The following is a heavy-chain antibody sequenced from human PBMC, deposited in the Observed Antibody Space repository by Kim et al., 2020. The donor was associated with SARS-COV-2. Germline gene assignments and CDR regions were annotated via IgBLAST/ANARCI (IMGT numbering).Heavy chain of an antibody. V-gene: IGHV1-18*01. J-gene: IGHJ4*02. Sequence: ASVKVSCKASGYSFASYGICWVRQAPGQGPEWMGWISGYNGNTKFTQNLQGRVTMTTYTSTSTAYMELRSLRSDDTAVYYCARGPRDTSGSPYFYWGQGTLVTVSS. CDR2: ISGYNGNT. CDR3: ARGPRDTSGSPYFY. CDR1: GYSFASYG. D-gene: IGHD3-22*01.